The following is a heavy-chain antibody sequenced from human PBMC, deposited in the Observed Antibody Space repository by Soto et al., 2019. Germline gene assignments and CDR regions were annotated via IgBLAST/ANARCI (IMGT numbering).Heavy chain of an antibody. CDR1: GYTFTSYG. Sequence: QVQLVQSGAEVKKPGASVKVSCKASGYTFTSYGISWVRQAPGQGLEWMGWISAYNGNTNYAQKLQGRVTMTTDKSTSRAYMELRSLRSDDTAVYYCARYEVNYVWGSYRTFDYWGQGTLVSVSS. V-gene: IGHV1-18*01. J-gene: IGHJ4*02. D-gene: IGHD3-16*02. CDR2: ISAYNGNT. CDR3: ARYEVNYVWGSYRTFDY.